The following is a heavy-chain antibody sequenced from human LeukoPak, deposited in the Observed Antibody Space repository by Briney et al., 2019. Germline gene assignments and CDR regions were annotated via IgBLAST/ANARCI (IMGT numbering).Heavy chain of an antibody. CDR1: GGSIGTDSFY. D-gene: IGHD1-26*01. CDR3: ARPSGYSGSYSRDY. Sequence: SSETLSLTCTVSGGSIGTDSFYWSWIRQPAGKGLEWIGRIHTSGSTNYNPSLKSRVTMSVDTSKNQFSLKLSSVTAADTAVYYCARPSGYSGSYSRDYWGQGTLVTVSS. CDR2: IHTSGST. V-gene: IGHV4-61*02. J-gene: IGHJ4*02.